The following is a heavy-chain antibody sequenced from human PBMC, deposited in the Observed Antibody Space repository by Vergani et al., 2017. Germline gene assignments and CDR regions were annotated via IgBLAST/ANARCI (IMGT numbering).Heavy chain of an antibody. Sequence: QVQLQESGPGLVKPSQTLSLTCSVSGGSTTSGGFYWSWIRQPAGKGLEWIGRIHTTGSTNYNPSLNSRVTMSVDTSKNQFSLKLRSVTAADTAVYFCARVMYRDEASTGYRLEGMDIWGQGTTVTISS. CDR1: GGSTTSGGFY. J-gene: IGHJ6*02. CDR3: ARVMYRDEASTGYRLEGMDI. CDR2: IHTTGST. V-gene: IGHV4-61*02. D-gene: IGHD3-9*01.